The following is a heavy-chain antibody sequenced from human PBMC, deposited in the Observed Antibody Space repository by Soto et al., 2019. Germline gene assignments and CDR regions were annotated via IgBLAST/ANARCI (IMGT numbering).Heavy chain of an antibody. CDR2: FYPGDSTS. D-gene: IGHD2-15*01. Sequence: GESLKISCKTSGYRFISYWVAWVRQLPGKGLEWMGTFYPGDSTSTYSPSFQGQVTISVDTSITTAYLQLNSLKASDTAMYYCARIIGYCRNNDCSWTFDVWGQGTMVTVSS. CDR3: ARIIGYCRNNDCSWTFDV. J-gene: IGHJ3*01. CDR1: GYRFISYW. V-gene: IGHV5-51*01.